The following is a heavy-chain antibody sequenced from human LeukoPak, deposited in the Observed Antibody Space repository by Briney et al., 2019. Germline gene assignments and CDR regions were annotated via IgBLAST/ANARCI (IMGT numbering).Heavy chain of an antibody. CDR3: ARARITIFGVVKAPDY. V-gene: IGHV4-34*01. CDR2: INHSGST. J-gene: IGHJ4*02. Sequence: PSETLSLTCAVYGGSFSGYYWSWTRQPPGKGLEWIGEINHSGSTNYNPSLKSRVTISVDTSKNQFSLKLSSVTAADTAVYYCARARITIFGVVKAPDYWGQGTLVTVSS. D-gene: IGHD3-3*01. CDR1: GGSFSGYY.